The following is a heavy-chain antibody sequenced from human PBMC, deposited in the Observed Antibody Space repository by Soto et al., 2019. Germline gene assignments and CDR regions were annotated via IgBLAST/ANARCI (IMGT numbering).Heavy chain of an antibody. CDR2: IKGDGSEK. CDR3: VRGTMAPGLDH. D-gene: IGHD3-3*01. V-gene: IGHV3-7*01. J-gene: IGHJ4*02. Sequence: GGSLRLSCAASGFTFSSYWINWVRQTPGKGLEWVANIKGDGSEKYYVDYLKGRFTISRDNAKNSLYLHMNSLRAEDTAVYYCVRGTMAPGLDHWGQGTLVTVSS. CDR1: GFTFSSYW.